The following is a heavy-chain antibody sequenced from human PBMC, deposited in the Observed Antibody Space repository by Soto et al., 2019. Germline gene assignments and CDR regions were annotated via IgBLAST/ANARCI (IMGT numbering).Heavy chain of an antibody. Sequence: PGESLKSSCAASGFTVSRNFMNWVRQAPGKGLEWVSVIHSGGSTYYADSVKGRFTISRDNSKNTLYLQMNSLRAEDTAVYYCARGGPRSSGYDPFDYWGQGTLVTV. V-gene: IGHV3-66*01. CDR1: GFTVSRNF. D-gene: IGHD3-22*01. J-gene: IGHJ4*02. CDR3: ARGGPRSSGYDPFDY. CDR2: IHSGGST.